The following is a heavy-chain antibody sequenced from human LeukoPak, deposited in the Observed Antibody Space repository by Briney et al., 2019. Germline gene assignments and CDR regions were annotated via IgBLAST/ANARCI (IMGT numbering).Heavy chain of an antibody. Sequence: GGSLRLSCAASGFSFTNAWMNWVRQAPGKGLGWVGRIKSKADDGTIDYAALVKDRFTISRDDSKNTLYLQMDSLKTEDTAVYFCTTRGIAVSGLGYWGQGTLVTVSS. D-gene: IGHD6-19*01. CDR2: IKSKADDGTI. CDR1: GFSFTNAW. CDR3: TTRGIAVSGLGY. J-gene: IGHJ4*02. V-gene: IGHV3-15*01.